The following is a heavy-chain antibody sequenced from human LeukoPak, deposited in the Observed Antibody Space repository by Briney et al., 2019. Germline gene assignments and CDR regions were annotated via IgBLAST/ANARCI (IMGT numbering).Heavy chain of an antibody. CDR3: ARRLTQYDCFDP. J-gene: IGHJ5*02. CDR2: TYYRSTWYN. CDR1: GDSDSSNSDS. Sequence: SQTFSHTSVKSGDSDSSNSDSLHWIRHSPSRALHWLGRTYYRSTWYNDYAVSVRGRITVTPDTSKNQFSLHLNSATPEDTAVYYCARRLTQYDCFDPWGQGILVTVSS. V-gene: IGHV6-1*01. D-gene: IGHD2-2*01.